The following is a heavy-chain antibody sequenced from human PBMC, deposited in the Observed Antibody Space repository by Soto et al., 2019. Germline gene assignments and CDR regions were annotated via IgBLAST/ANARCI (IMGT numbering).Heavy chain of an antibody. V-gene: IGHV1-18*01. CDR1: GYTFTSYG. D-gene: IGHD6-13*01. CDR3: ERGRNSSPSFYVIDV. Sequence: GASVKVSCKASGYTFTSYGISWVRQAPGQGLEWMGWISAYNGSTNYAQKLQGRVAMTTDTSTTPACMELRSLRSDDTAVYYCERGRNSSPSFYVIDVWGQGTTVTVSS. J-gene: IGHJ6*02. CDR2: ISAYNGST.